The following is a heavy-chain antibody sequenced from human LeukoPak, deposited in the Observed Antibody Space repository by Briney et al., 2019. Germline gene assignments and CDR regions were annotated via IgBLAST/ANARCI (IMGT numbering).Heavy chain of an antibody. CDR1: GFTFDDYA. CDR3: ARGPIVAPDY. Sequence: GRSLRLSCAASGFTFDDYAMHWVRQAPGKGLEWVSGISWNSGSIGYADSVKGRFTISRDNAKNSLYLQMNSLRAEDTAVYYCARGPIVAPDYWGQGTLVTVSS. CDR2: ISWNSGSI. V-gene: IGHV3-9*01. D-gene: IGHD5-12*01. J-gene: IGHJ4*02.